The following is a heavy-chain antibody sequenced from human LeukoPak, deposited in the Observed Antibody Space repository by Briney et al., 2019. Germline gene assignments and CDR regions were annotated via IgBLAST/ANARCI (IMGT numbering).Heavy chain of an antibody. D-gene: IGHD3/OR15-3a*01. CDR3: ARLDGTYHRAYYYFYYMDV. CDR1: GYTFTNFG. J-gene: IGHJ6*03. Sequence: ASVTVSCKASGYTFTNFGISWVRQAPGEGLEWMGWISAKNGNTNYAQKVQGRVTMTTDTSTSTAYMELRSLRSDDTAVYYCARLDGTYHRAYYYFYYMDVWGEGPTVTVSS. V-gene: IGHV1-18*01. CDR2: ISAKNGNT.